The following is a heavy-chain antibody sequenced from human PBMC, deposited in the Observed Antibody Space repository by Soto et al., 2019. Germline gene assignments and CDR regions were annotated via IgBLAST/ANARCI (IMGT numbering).Heavy chain of an antibody. CDR1: GGTFSSYA. CDR3: AREEVGYCSGGSCYPVSDY. Sequence: QVQLVQSGAEVKKPGSSVKVSCKASGGTFSSYAISWVRQAPGLGLEWMGGIIPIFGTANYAQKFQGRVTITADKSTSTAYMELSSLRSEDTAVYYCAREEVGYCSGGSCYPVSDYWGQGTLVTVSS. J-gene: IGHJ4*02. CDR2: IIPIFGTA. V-gene: IGHV1-69*06. D-gene: IGHD2-15*01.